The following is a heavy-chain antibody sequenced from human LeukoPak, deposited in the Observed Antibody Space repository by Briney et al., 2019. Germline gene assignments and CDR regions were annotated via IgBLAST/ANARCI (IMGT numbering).Heavy chain of an antibody. CDR2: INPNSGGT. D-gene: IGHD4-17*01. CDR3: ALNEDGDGLGY. CDR1: GYTFTVYY. Sequence: LGASVKLSCKASGYTFTVYYIHCVRQSPGQGLEWMGWINPNSGGTNYAQRVQGRVTMTRDTSLSTAYMELSRLRSDDTAVYYCALNEDGDGLGYWGQGSLVTVFS. J-gene: IGHJ4*02. V-gene: IGHV1-2*03.